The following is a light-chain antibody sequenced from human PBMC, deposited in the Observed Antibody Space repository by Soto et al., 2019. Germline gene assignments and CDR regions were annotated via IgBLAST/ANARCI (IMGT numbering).Light chain of an antibody. J-gene: IGKJ2*01. CDR1: QTISSW. CDR3: QQYDSSSPT. Sequence: DIQMTQSPSTLSGSVGDRVTITCRASQTISSWLAWYQQRPGKAPKFLIYDASSLETGVPSRFSGSGSGTEFTLTIRSLQPDDFATYYCQQYDSSSPTFGQGTKLEIK. CDR2: DAS. V-gene: IGKV1-5*01.